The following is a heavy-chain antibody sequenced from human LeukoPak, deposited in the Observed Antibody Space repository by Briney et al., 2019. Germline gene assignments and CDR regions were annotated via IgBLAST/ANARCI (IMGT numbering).Heavy chain of an antibody. CDR3: AKEDSVRREFDY. V-gene: IGHV3-53*01. CDR2: IYSGGST. CDR1: GFTVSSNY. J-gene: IGHJ4*02. Sequence: PGGSLRLSCAASGFTVSSNYMSWVRQAPGKGLEWVSVIYSGGSTYYAASVKGRFTISRDNSKDTLYLQMNSLRAEDTAVYYCAKEDSVRREFDYWGQGTLATVSS.